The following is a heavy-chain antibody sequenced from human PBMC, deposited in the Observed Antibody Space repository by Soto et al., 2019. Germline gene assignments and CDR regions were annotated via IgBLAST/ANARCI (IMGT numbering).Heavy chain of an antibody. CDR2: IGGYGDIT. D-gene: IGHD1-1*01. Sequence: EVQLLESGGGLVQPGGSRRLSCAASGFIFSDYAMSWVRQAPGKGLEWVSSIGGYGDITSYADSMKGRFTIPRDNSKNTLYLQMDSLRAEDTALYYCARPSIESPGTYWGQGTLVTVSS. V-gene: IGHV3-23*01. J-gene: IGHJ4*02. CDR1: GFIFSDYA. CDR3: ARPSIESPGTY.